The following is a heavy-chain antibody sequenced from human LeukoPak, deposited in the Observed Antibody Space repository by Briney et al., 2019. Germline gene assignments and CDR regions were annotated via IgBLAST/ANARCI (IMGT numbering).Heavy chain of an antibody. V-gene: IGHV1-46*01. Sequence: ASVKVSCKAFGCTFTNYYMHWVRQAPGQGLEWMGLINPSGHWTSYAQKFQGRVTLTRDVSTSTDYLELSSLRSEDTAVYYCARDNSVRDTAWWFDPWGQGTLVTVSS. CDR1: GCTFTNYY. CDR3: ARDNSVRDTAWWFDP. CDR2: INPSGHWT. J-gene: IGHJ5*02. D-gene: IGHD2-21*02.